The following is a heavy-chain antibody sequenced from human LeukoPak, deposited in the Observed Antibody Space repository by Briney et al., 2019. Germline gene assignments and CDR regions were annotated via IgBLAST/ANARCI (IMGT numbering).Heavy chain of an antibody. D-gene: IGHD3-9*01. Sequence: SETLSLTCTVPGGSISSYYWSWIRLPPGKGLEWIGYLSKSGNTNYSPSLKSRVTIFGDTSKNQFFLKLSSVTAADTAVYYCARARYVNSFYAFDIWGQGTLVTVSS. CDR3: ARARYVNSFYAFDI. V-gene: IGHV4-59*01. CDR1: GGSISSYY. J-gene: IGHJ3*02. CDR2: LSKSGNT.